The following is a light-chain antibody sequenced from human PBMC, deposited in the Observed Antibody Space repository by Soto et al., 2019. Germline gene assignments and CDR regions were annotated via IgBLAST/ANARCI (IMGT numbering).Light chain of an antibody. J-gene: IGKJ5*01. CDR1: QSVGSS. CDR2: GAS. CDR3: QQRSNWPIT. V-gene: IGKV3-11*01. Sequence: EIVLTQSPGTLSLSPCERATLSCRASQSVGSSLSRYQQKPGQAPRLLFYGASNRATAIPDRFSGSGFGTDFTLTITRLEPEDFAVYYCQQRSNWPITFGQGTRLENK.